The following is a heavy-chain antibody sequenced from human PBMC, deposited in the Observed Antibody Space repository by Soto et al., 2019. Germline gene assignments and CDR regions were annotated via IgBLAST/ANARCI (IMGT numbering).Heavy chain of an antibody. D-gene: IGHD2-2*01. CDR3: ARAQRIVTPHNQLLFY. J-gene: IGHJ4*02. CDR2: MNPNSGNT. Sequence: ASVKVSCKASGYTFTSYDINWVRQATGQGLEWMGWMNPNSGNTGYAQKFQGRVTITRNTSISTAYMELSSLRSEDTAVYYCARAQRIVTPHNQLLFYWGQGTLVTVSS. V-gene: IGHV1-8*01. CDR1: GYTFTSYD.